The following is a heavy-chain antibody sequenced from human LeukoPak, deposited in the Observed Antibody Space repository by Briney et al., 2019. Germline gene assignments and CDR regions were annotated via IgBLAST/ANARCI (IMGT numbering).Heavy chain of an antibody. CDR3: ARCIRYYYGSGSVSYYMDV. J-gene: IGHJ6*03. CDR1: GASIGSRGYY. D-gene: IGHD3-10*01. CDR2: IYTSGSI. V-gene: IGHV4-61*02. Sequence: PSQTLSLTCTVSGASIGSRGYYWSWIRQPAGKGLEWIGRIYTSGSINYNPSLKSRVTMSLDTSRNQFSLKLSSVTAADTAVYYCARCIRYYYGSGSVSYYMDVWGKGTTVTVSS.